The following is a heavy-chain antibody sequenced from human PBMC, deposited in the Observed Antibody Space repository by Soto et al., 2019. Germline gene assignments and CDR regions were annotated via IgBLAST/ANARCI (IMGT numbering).Heavy chain of an antibody. J-gene: IGHJ5*02. CDR3: ARPDIVVVPAAMRRGDNWFDP. Sequence: SETLSLTCTVSGGSISSSSYYWGWIRQPPGKGLEWIGSIYYSGSTYYNPSLKSRVTISVDTSKNQFSLKLSSVTAADTAVYYCARPDIVVVPAAMRRGDNWFDPWGQGTLVTVSS. CDR2: IYYSGST. CDR1: GGSISSSSYY. V-gene: IGHV4-39*07. D-gene: IGHD2-2*01.